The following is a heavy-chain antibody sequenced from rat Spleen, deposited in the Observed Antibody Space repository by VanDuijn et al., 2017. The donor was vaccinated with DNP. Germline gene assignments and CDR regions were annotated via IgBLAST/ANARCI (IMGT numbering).Heavy chain of an antibody. V-gene: IGHV5-27*01. J-gene: IGHJ4*01. CDR2: ITNSGGST. CDR1: GFTFSNYG. D-gene: IGHD4-2*01. Sequence: EVQLVESGGGLVQPGRSLKLSCAASGFTFSNYGMAWVRQAPTKGLEWVASITNSGGSTYYRDSVKGRFTISRDNAKSTLYLQMDSLRSEDTATYYCTTVGDGSYAMDAWGQGTSVTVSS. CDR3: TTVGDGSYAMDA.